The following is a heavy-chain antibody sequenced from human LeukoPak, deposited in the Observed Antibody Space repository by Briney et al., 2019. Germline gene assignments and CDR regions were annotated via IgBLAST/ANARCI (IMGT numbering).Heavy chain of an antibody. V-gene: IGHV1-2*02. CDR2: INPGRGGT. Sequence: ASVKVSCKASGYSFTDCFIHWVRQAPGQGLEWMGWINPGRGGTNYAQKFQGRVTMTRDTSISTAYLDLNILRSDDTAVYYCARDRGDGNLGLDYTFDYWGQGTLVTVSS. CDR1: GYSFTDCF. D-gene: IGHD4-23*01. CDR3: ARDRGDGNLGLDYTFDY. J-gene: IGHJ4*02.